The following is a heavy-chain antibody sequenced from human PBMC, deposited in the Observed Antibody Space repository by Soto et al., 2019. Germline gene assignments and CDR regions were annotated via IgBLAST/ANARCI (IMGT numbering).Heavy chain of an antibody. Sequence: QVQLQESGPGLVKPSGTLSLTCAVSGVSISSHDWWTGVRQPPGKGLEWIGESHQSGNTNYNSSLESRVTISLDKSKNQFSLQLSSVTVADTAVYYCATRDTGRVYWGQGTLVTVAS. V-gene: IGHV4-4*02. CDR3: ATRDTGRVY. CDR1: GVSISSHDW. CDR2: SHQSGNT. J-gene: IGHJ1*01. D-gene: IGHD5-18*01.